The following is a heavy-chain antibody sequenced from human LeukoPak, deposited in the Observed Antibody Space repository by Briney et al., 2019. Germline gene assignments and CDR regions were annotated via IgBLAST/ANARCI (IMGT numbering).Heavy chain of an antibody. V-gene: IGHV3-11*01. CDR3: ARDPRGYCSSTSCHPWFDP. CDR2: ISSSGSTI. Sequence: GGSLRLSCAASGFTSSDHYMSWIRQAPGKGLEWVSYISSSGSTIYYADSVKGRFTISRDNAKNSLYPQMNSLRAEDTAVYYCARDPRGYCSSTSCHPWFDPWGQGTLVTVSS. CDR1: GFTSSDHY. D-gene: IGHD2-2*01. J-gene: IGHJ5*02.